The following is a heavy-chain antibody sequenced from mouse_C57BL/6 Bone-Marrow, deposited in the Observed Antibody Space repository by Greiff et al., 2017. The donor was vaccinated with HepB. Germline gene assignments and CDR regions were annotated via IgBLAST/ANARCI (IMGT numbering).Heavy chain of an antibody. CDR2: IYPGSGST. CDR3: ARWGFAY. Sequence: QVQLQQPGAELVKPGASVKLSCKASGYTFTSYWITWVKQRPGQGLEWIGDIYPGSGSTNYNEKFKSKATLTVDTSSSTAYMQLSSLTSDDSAVYYCARWGFAYWGQGTLVTVSA. V-gene: IGHV1-55*01. CDR1: GYTFTSYW. J-gene: IGHJ3*01.